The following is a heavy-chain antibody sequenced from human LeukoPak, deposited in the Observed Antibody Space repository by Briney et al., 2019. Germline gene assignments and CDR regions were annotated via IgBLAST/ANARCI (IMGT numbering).Heavy chain of an antibody. CDR2: IFSSGSS. V-gene: IGHV4-59*08. CDR1: GGSMSGYY. CDR3: ARRSKLGYYFDS. J-gene: IGHJ4*02. Sequence: ASETLSLTCTVSGGSMSGYYWSWIRQPPGKGLEWIGYIFSSGSSNFNPSLKSRVTISVDTSRNQFSLWLSSVTAADTAVYSCARRSKLGYYFDSWGQGILVTVSS. D-gene: IGHD3-16*01.